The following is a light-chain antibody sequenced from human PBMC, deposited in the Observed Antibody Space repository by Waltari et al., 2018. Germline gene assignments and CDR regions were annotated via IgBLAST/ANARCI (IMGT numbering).Light chain of an antibody. CDR1: QSVSSY. J-gene: IGKJ2*01. CDR3: QQRSNWPPMYT. V-gene: IGKV3-11*01. Sequence: EIVLTQSPATLSLSPGERATLSCRASQSVSSYLAWYQQKPGQAPRLHIYDASNRATGIPARFSVSGSGTDFTLTICSLEPEDFAVYYCQQRSNWPPMYTFGQGTKLEIK. CDR2: DAS.